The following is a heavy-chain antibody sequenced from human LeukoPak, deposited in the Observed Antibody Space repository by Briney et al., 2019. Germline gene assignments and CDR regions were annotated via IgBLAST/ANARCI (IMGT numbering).Heavy chain of an antibody. CDR1: GGSISSYY. CDR3: ARDKVSYYYDSSGYYYVRAFDI. V-gene: IGHV4-59*01. J-gene: IGHJ3*02. D-gene: IGHD3-22*01. CDR2: IYYSGST. Sequence: SETLSLTCTVSGGSISSYYWSWIPQPPGKGLEWIGYIYYSGSTNYNPSLKSRVTISVDTSKNQFSLKLSSVTAADTAVYYCARDKVSYYYDSSGYYYVRAFDIWGQGTMVTVSS.